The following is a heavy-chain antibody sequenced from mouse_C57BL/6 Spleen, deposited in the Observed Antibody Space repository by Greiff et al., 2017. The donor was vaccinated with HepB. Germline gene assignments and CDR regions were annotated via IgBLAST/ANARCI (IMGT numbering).Heavy chain of an antibody. D-gene: IGHD2-4*01. CDR1: GYAFSSSW. V-gene: IGHV1-82*01. Sequence: QVQLQPSGPELVKPGASVKISCKASGYAFSSSWMNWVKQRPGKGLEWIGRIYPGDGDTNYNGKFKGKATLTADKSSSTAYMQLSSLTSEDSAVYFCARCNYDYFDYWGQGTTLTVSS. CDR2: IYPGDGDT. J-gene: IGHJ2*01. CDR3: ARCNYDYFDY.